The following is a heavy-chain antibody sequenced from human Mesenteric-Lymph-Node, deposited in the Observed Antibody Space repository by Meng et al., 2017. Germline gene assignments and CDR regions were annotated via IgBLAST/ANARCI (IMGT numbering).Heavy chain of an antibody. J-gene: IGHJ4*02. Sequence: QLQLQESGPGLVKPSVTLSFTCPVSGVSISSISYYWGWIRQPPGKGLEWIGSIYYSGSTYYNPSLKSRVTISVDTSKNQFSLKLSSVTAADTAVYYCARIAVAGTFDYWGQGTLVTVSS. CDR1: GVSISSISYY. D-gene: IGHD6-19*01. CDR3: ARIAVAGTFDY. V-gene: IGHV4-39*01. CDR2: IYYSGST.